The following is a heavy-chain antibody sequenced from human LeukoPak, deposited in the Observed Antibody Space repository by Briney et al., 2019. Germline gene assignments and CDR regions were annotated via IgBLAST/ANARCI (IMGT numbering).Heavy chain of an antibody. V-gene: IGHV4-4*02. J-gene: IGHJ4*02. D-gene: IGHD3-22*01. CDR2: IHHSGST. Sequence: SGTLSLTCAVSGDSISSNYWWTWVRQPPGKGLEWIGEIHHSGSTNYSPSLKSRVTISVDTSKNQFSLKLSSVTAADTAVYYCASIVVVSASNRRAFDYWGQGTLVTVSS. CDR1: GDSISSNYW. CDR3: ASIVVVSASNRRAFDY.